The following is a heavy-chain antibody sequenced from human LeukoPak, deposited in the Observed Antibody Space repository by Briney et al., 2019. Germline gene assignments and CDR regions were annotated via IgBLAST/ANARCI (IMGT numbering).Heavy chain of an antibody. D-gene: IGHD3-10*01. CDR2: IYYSGST. CDR1: GGSISSGDYY. V-gene: IGHV4-30-4*01. Sequence: SETLSLTCTVSGGSISSGDYYWSWIRQPPGKVLEWIGYIYYSGSTYYNPSLKSRVTISVDTSKNQFSLKLSSVTAADTAVYYCARAYGSGRVGYWGQGTLVTVSS. J-gene: IGHJ4*02. CDR3: ARAYGSGRVGY.